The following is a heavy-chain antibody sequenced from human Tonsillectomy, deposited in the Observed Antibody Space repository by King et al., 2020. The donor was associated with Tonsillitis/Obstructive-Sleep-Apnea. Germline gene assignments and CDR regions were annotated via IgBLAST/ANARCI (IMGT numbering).Heavy chain of an antibody. D-gene: IGHD3-9*01. Sequence: QVQLVESGGGVVQPGRSLRLSCAASGFIFSSYAMHWVRQAPGKGLEWVSVISYDGSKKHYADSVKGRFTISRDNSKNTVYLQMNSLRAEDTAVYYCARSVFEILTGPPRYWGQGTLVTVSS. CDR2: ISYDGSKK. V-gene: IGHV3-30*04. CDR1: GFIFSSYA. J-gene: IGHJ4*02. CDR3: ARSVFEILTGPPRY.